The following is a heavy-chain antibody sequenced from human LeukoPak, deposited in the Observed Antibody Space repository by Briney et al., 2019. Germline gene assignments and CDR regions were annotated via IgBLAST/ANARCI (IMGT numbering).Heavy chain of an antibody. V-gene: IGHV4-61*02. CDR1: GGSISSGSYY. D-gene: IGHD2-2*01. Sequence: PSQTLSLTCTVSGGSISSGSYYWSWIRQPAGKGLEWIGRIYTSGSTNYNPSLKSRVTISVDTSKNQFSLKLSSVTAADTAVYYCARGKDIVVVPAAMKAFDIWGQGTMVTVSS. J-gene: IGHJ3*02. CDR3: ARGKDIVVVPAAMKAFDI. CDR2: IYTSGST.